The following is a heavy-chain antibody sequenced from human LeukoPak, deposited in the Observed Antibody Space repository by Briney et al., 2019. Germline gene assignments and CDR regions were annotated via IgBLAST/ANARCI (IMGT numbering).Heavy chain of an antibody. J-gene: IGHJ5*02. CDR1: GYSISSASY. CDR2: IYHSGTP. D-gene: IGHD3-22*01. CDR3: ARHASYITMIVVSWFDP. Sequence: PSETLSLTCAVSGYSISSASYWGWIRQPPGEGVEWIGKIYHSGTPYYNPSLTSRVTISVDTSKNQLSLKLSSVTAADTAVYYCARHASYITMIVVSWFDPWGQGTLVTVSS. V-gene: IGHV4-38-2*01.